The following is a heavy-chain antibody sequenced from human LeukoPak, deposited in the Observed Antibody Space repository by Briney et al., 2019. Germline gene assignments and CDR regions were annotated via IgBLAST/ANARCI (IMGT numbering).Heavy chain of an antibody. CDR3: ATGGVTPIRVDF. J-gene: IGHJ4*02. CDR1: GGSISSGGYY. Sequence: SETLSLTCTVSGGSISSGGYYWSWIRQHPGKGLEWIGYIYYSGSTYYNPSLKSRVTISVDTSKNQFSLKLSSVTAADTAVYYCATGGVTPIRVDFWGQGTLVTVSS. V-gene: IGHV4-31*03. D-gene: IGHD2-21*02. CDR2: IYYSGST.